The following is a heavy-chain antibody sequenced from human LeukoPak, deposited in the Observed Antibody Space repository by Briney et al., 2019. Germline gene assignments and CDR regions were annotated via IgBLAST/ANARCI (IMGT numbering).Heavy chain of an antibody. CDR3: ASPYSGYDSTFDY. CDR2: IIPILGIA. Sequence: SVKVSCKASGGTFSSYAISWVRQAPGQGLEWMGRIIPILGIANHAQKFQGRVTITADKSTSTAYMELSSLRSEDTAVYYCASPYSGYDSTFDYWGQGTLVTVSS. J-gene: IGHJ4*02. V-gene: IGHV1-69*04. D-gene: IGHD5-12*01. CDR1: GGTFSSYA.